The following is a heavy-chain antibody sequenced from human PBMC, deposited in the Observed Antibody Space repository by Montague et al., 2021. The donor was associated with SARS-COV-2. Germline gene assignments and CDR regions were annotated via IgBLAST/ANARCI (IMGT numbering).Heavy chain of an antibody. V-gene: IGHV3-48*03. Sequence: SLRPSCAASGFDFTSSEINWVRQAPGKGLEWVSYTSTSGTLPSYMDSVKGRFTISRDNAKKSLYLQMDSLRAEDTAVYFCAREAVGYSHGYPYWYFDLWGRGTLVTVSS. CDR1: GFDFTSSE. D-gene: IGHD5-18*01. CDR2: TSTSGTLP. J-gene: IGHJ2*01. CDR3: AREAVGYSHGYPYWYFDL.